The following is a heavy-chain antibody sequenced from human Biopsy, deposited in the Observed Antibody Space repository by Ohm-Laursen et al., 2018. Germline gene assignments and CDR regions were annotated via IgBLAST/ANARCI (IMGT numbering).Heavy chain of an antibody. D-gene: IGHD3-10*01. V-gene: IGHV1-8*01. J-gene: IGHJ5*02. CDR1: GYTFTSYE. CDR3: ARADPPLFYYGSGSSNWFDP. CDR2: MNPDSGNT. Sequence: ATVKISCNTSGYTFTSYEINWVRQATGQGLEWMGWMNPDSGNTGYAQNFQGRVTMTRNTSISTAYMELSSLRSEDTAVYFCARADPPLFYYGSGSSNWFDPWGQGTLVTVSS.